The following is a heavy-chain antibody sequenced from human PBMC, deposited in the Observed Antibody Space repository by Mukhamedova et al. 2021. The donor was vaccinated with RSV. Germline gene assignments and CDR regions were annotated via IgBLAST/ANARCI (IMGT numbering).Heavy chain of an antibody. V-gene: IGHV3-23*01. CDR1: TFNIYT. J-gene: IGHJ4*02. CDR3: ATRRQGGFDH. Sequence: TFNIYTMGWVRQGPGKGLEWVSAIEGGGNSYYGDSVKGRFTVSRDNSRNTLVLQMNSLRAEDTALYYCATRRQGGFDHWGQGAL. D-gene: IGHD3-16*01. CDR2: IEGGGNS.